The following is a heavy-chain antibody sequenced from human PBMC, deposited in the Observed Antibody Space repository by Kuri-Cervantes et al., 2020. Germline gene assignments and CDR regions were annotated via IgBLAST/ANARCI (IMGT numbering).Heavy chain of an antibody. CDR2: IYYSGST. CDR1: GFTFSSYW. J-gene: IGHJ4*02. CDR3: ARGGFRHIDY. D-gene: IGHD3-10*01. V-gene: IGHV4-59*01. Sequence: ESLKISCAASGFTFSSYWMSWIRQPPGKGLEWIGYIYYSGSTNYNPSLKSRVTISVDTSKNQFSLKLSSVTAAYTAVYYCARGGFRHIDYWSQGTLVTVSS.